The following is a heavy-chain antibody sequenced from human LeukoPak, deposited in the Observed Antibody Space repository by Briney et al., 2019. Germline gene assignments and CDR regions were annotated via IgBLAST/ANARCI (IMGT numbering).Heavy chain of an antibody. CDR3: ARRSAAKDDFDI. Sequence: GGSLRLSCAASGFTFSSYWMNWVRQAPGKGLEGVANINQNGSDKYYVDSVKGRFTISRENAKNSLYLQMNSLRAEDTAVYYCARRSAAKDDFDIWGQGTKVTVSS. J-gene: IGHJ3*02. CDR1: GFTFSSYW. V-gene: IGHV3-7*01. CDR2: INQNGSDK. D-gene: IGHD6-25*01.